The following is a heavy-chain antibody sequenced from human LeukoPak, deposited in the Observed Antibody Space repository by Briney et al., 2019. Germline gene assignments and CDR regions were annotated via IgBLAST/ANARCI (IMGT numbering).Heavy chain of an antibody. J-gene: IGHJ3*02. CDR1: GFTFSSYS. V-gene: IGHV3-48*04. CDR3: AREGWNYDDAFDI. CDR2: ISSSSSTI. Sequence: QPGGSLRLSCAASGFTFSSYSMNWVRQAPGKGLEWVSYISSSSSTIYYADSVKGRFTISRDNAKNSLYLQMNSLRAEDTAVYYCAREGWNYDDAFDIWGQGTMVTVSS. D-gene: IGHD1-7*01.